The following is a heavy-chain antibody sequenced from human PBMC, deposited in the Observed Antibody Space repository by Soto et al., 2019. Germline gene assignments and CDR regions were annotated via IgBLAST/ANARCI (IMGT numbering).Heavy chain of an antibody. D-gene: IGHD5-12*01. CDR1: GVTISTYD. CDR2: NYHSGTT. J-gene: IGHJ4*02. V-gene: IGHV4-59*01. Sequence: SDTLSLTCAVSGVTISTYDLSWIRPPPGKGLEWIGYNYHSGTTNYNPSLKSRVTISVDTSKNQFSLRLTSVTAADTAIYYCVREAYIGYGHAIDHWGQGILVTVSS. CDR3: VREAYIGYGHAIDH.